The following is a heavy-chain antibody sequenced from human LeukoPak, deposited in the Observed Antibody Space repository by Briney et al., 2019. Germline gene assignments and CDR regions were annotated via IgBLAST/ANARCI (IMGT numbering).Heavy chain of an antibody. CDR3: AKDQQVLRYFDWPVGDYFDY. Sequence: GGSLRLSCAASGFTFSSYAMSWVRQAPGKGLEWVSAISGSGGSTYYADSVKGRFTISRDNSKNTLYLQMNSLRAEDTAVYYCAKDQQVLRYFDWPVGDYFDYWGQGTLVTVSS. CDR1: GFTFSSYA. V-gene: IGHV3-23*01. J-gene: IGHJ4*02. D-gene: IGHD3-9*01. CDR2: ISGSGGST.